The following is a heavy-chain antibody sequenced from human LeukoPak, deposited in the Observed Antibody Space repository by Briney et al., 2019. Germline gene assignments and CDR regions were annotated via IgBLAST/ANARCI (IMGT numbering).Heavy chain of an antibody. D-gene: IGHD1-26*01. Sequence: ASVKVSCKASGYTFTGYYMHWVRQAPGQGLEWMGWINPNSGNTGYAQKFQGRVTMTRNTSISTAYMELSSLRSEDTAVYYCARFGSGSYLADYWGQGTLVTVSS. CDR1: GYTFTGYY. CDR2: INPNSGNT. V-gene: IGHV1-8*02. CDR3: ARFGSGSYLADY. J-gene: IGHJ4*02.